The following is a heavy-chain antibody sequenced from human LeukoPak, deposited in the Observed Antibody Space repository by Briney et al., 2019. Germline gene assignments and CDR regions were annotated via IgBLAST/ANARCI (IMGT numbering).Heavy chain of an antibody. CDR3: ATYFYGDYATHYIDF. CDR1: GGSLTSYY. J-gene: IGHJ4*02. V-gene: IGHV4-59*01. CDR2: ISYSGST. Sequence: SETLSLTCTVSGGSLTSYYWSWIRQPPGKGLGWVGYISYSGSTNYNPSLKSRVTISLVTSKNQFSLKRNSVTAADTAVYYGATYFYGDYATHYIDFWGQGTLVTVSS. D-gene: IGHD4-17*01.